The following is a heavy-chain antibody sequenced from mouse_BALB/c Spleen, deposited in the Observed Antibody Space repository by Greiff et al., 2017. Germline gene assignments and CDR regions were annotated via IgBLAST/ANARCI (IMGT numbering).Heavy chain of an antibody. D-gene: IGHD2-4*01. V-gene: IGHV5-12-2*01. CDR2: ISNGGGST. CDR1: GFTFSSYT. Sequence: EVMLVESGGGLVQPGGSLKLSCAASGFTFSSYTMSWVRQTPEKRLEWVAYISNGGGSTYYPDTVKGRFTISRDNAKNTLYLQMSSLKSEDTAMYYCATIYYDYGAFAYWGQGTLVTVSA. J-gene: IGHJ3*01. CDR3: ATIYYDYGAFAY.